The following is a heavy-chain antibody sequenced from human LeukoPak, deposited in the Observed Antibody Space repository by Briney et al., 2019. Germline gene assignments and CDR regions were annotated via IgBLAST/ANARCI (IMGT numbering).Heavy chain of an antibody. CDR1: GFTFSSYG. D-gene: IGHD6-13*01. CDR2: ISYDGSNK. V-gene: IGHV3-30*18. Sequence: GGPLRLSCAASGFTFSSYGMHWVRQAPGKGLEWVAVISYDGSNKYYADSVKGRFTISRDNSKNALYLQMNSLRAEDTAIYYCAKSFGPVIAAAGTGADWGQGTLVTVSS. CDR3: AKSFGPVIAAAGTGAD. J-gene: IGHJ4*02.